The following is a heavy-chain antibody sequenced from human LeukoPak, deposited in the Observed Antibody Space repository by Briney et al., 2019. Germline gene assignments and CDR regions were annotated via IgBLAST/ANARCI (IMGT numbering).Heavy chain of an antibody. J-gene: IGHJ3*02. V-gene: IGHV4-39*07. D-gene: IGHD2-21*01. CDR2: IYYSGST. Sequence: PSETLSLTCTVSGGSISSTSYYWGWIRQPPGKGLEWIGSIYYSGSTYYNPSLKSRVALSVDTSKNQFSLKLSSLTAADTAVYYCAKTREEVRGLDCFDIWGQGTMVTVSS. CDR3: AKTREEVRGLDCFDI. CDR1: GGSISSTSYY.